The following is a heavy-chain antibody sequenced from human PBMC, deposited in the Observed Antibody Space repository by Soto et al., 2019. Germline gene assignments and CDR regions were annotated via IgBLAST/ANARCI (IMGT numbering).Heavy chain of an antibody. D-gene: IGHD4-17*01. CDR3: VRDDESLGDYPRHSDY. Sequence: GASVKVSCKASGYTFNTYTLHWVRQAPGQRLEWMGWINPGNDNTKYSQKFQDRVTFTSDTSASTAYMELSSLRSEDTAVYYCVRDDESLGDYPRHSDYWGQGTLVTVSS. J-gene: IGHJ4*02. CDR2: INPGNDNT. CDR1: GYTFNTYT. V-gene: IGHV1-3*01.